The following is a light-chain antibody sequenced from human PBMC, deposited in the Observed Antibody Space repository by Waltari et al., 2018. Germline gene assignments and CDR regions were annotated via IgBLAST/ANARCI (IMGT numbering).Light chain of an antibody. V-gene: IGKV4-1*01. CDR3: QQRGHWPPDAT. J-gene: IGKJ3*01. Sequence: DIVMTQSPDSLAVSLGERATLNCKSSQSLLGSSNNKNFLTWYQQKPGQPPKVLMYWASTRESGVPDRFSGSGSGTDFTLTIGSLEPEDSAVYYCQQRGHWPPDATFGPGTKIEIK. CDR1: QSLLGSSNNKNF. CDR2: WAS.